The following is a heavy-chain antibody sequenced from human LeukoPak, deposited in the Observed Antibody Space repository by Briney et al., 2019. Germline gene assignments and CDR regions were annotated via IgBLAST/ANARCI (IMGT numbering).Heavy chain of an antibody. CDR1: GFTFSSYA. D-gene: IGHD6-13*01. CDR3: ARDRDIAAAGTLGY. CDR2: ISYDGSNK. Sequence: GGSLRLSCAASGFTFSSYAMPWVRQAPGKGLEWVAVISYDGSNKYYADSVKGRFTISRDNSKNTLYLQMNSLRAEDTAVYYCARDRDIAAAGTLGYWGQGTLVTVSS. J-gene: IGHJ4*02. V-gene: IGHV3-30-3*01.